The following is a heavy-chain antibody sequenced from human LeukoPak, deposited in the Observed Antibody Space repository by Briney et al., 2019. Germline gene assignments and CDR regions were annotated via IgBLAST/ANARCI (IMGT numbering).Heavy chain of an antibody. J-gene: IGHJ4*02. CDR3: ARGPLDCSGGSCYRGYFDY. V-gene: IGHV4-39*07. D-gene: IGHD2-15*01. CDR2: IFYSGST. CDR1: SGSISTSNYY. Sequence: PSETLSLTCTVSSGSISTSNYYWGWVRQPPGKALEWIGNIFYSGSTYYSPSLKSRVTISLDTSRNQFSLKLNSVTAADTAVYYCARGPLDCSGGSCYRGYFDYWGQGTLVTVSS.